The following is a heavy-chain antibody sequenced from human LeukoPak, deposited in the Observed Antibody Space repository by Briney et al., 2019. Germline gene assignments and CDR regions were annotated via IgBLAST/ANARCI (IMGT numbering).Heavy chain of an antibody. D-gene: IGHD6-6*01. CDR3: AREYSISSYSFSYYMDV. CDR2: IYDSGST. Sequence: SETLSLTCSVSAGSISSYNWGWLPPPAGQGLEWIGRIYDSGSTNYNPSLKSRVTMSVDTSKNQFSLKLSSVTAADTAVYYCAREYSISSYSFSYYMDVWGKGTTVTVSS. V-gene: IGHV4-4*07. J-gene: IGHJ6*03. CDR1: AGSISSYN.